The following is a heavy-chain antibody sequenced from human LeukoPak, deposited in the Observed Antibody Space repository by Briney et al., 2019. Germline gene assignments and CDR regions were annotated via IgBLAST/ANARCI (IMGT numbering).Heavy chain of an antibody. CDR1: GGSFSGYY. V-gene: IGHV4-34*01. CDR3: ARIKTPVGGEASLAFDI. D-gene: IGHD3-16*01. J-gene: IGHJ3*02. CDR2: INHSGST. Sequence: PSETLSLTCAVYGGSFSGYYWSWIRQPPGKGLEWIGEINHSGSTNYNPSLKSRVTISVDTSKKQFSLKLSSVTAADTAVYYCARIKTPVGGEASLAFDIWGQGTMVTVSS.